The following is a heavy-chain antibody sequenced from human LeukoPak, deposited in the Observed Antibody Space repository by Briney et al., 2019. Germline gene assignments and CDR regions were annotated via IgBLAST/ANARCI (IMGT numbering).Heavy chain of an antibody. D-gene: IGHD2-21*01. CDR2: INVDGSVT. CDR3: ARDFVGDQDF. V-gene: IGHV3-74*01. CDR1: GFTFSSYG. Sequence: QPGGTLRLSCAASGFTFSSYGMSWVRQAPGKGLEWVSGINVDGSVTSYADSVKGRFTISRDRARNTLDLQMNSLRPEDTAVYYCARDFVGDQDFWGQGTLVTVSS. J-gene: IGHJ4*02.